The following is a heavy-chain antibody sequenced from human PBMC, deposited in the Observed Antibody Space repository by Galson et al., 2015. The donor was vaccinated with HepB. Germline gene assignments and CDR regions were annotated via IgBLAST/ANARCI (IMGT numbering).Heavy chain of an antibody. CDR3: VLTPFYYDSPSRDY. J-gene: IGHJ4*02. V-gene: IGHV3-48*01. CDR2: ISSSSSTI. CDR1: GFTFSTYN. Sequence: SLRLSCAASGFTFSTYNMNWVRQAPGKGLEWVSYISSSSSTIYYADSVKGRFTISRDNAKNSLYLQMNSLRAEDTAVYYCVLTPFYYDSPSRDYWGQGTLVTVSS. D-gene: IGHD3-22*01.